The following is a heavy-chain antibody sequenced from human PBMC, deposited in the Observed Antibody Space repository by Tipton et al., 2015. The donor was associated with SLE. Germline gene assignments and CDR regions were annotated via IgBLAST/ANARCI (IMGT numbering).Heavy chain of an antibody. Sequence: TLSLTCTVSGDAITNSYWSWIRQPVGKGLEWIGRMYFSGVTNYNPSLKSRVTMSVDMSKNQFSLKLTSVTAADTAVYYCARAGSSSWSGGRVWYFDYWGQGTLVTVSS. CDR2: MYFSGVT. J-gene: IGHJ4*02. CDR1: GDAITNSY. D-gene: IGHD6-13*01. V-gene: IGHV4-4*07. CDR3: ARAGSSSWSGGRVWYFDY.